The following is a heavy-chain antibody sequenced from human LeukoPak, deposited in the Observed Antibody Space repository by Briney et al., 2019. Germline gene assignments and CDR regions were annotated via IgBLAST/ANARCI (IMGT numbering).Heavy chain of an antibody. CDR3: ARAHNWNYKGYMDV. CDR2: ISYDGSNK. CDR1: GFTFSGFA. V-gene: IGHV3-30*01. J-gene: IGHJ6*03. D-gene: IGHD1-7*01. Sequence: QAGGSLRLSCAASGFTFSGFAIHWVRQAPGKGLEWVAVISYDGSNKYYADSVRGRFTISRDNSKNTLDLQVNTLRGEDTAVYYCARAHNWNYKGYMDVWGKGTTVTVSS.